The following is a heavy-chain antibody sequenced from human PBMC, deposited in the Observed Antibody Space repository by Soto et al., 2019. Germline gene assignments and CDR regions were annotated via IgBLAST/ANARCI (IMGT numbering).Heavy chain of an antibody. CDR1: GYTFTSYY. CDR2: INPSGGST. J-gene: IGHJ5*02. V-gene: IGHV1-46*03. D-gene: IGHD2-2*01. CDR3: ARSPIAPDIVVVPAAMSWFDP. Sequence: VKVSCKASGYTFTSYYMHWVRQAPGQGLEWMGIINPSGGSTSYAQKFQGRVTMTRDTSTSTVYMELSSLRSEDTAVYYCARSPIAPDIVVVPAAMSWFDPWGQGTLVTVSS.